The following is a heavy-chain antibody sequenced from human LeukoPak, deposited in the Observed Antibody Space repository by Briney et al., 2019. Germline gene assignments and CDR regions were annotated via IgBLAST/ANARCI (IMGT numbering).Heavy chain of an antibody. D-gene: IGHD3-9*01. Sequence: ASVKVSCKVSGYTLTELSMHWVRQAPGKGLEWMGGFDPEDGETIYAQKFQGRVTMTEDTSTDTAYMELSSLRSEDTAVYYCATYWKDIMTGYYMNWFDPWGQGTLVTVSS. J-gene: IGHJ5*02. CDR3: ATYWKDIMTGYYMNWFDP. V-gene: IGHV1-24*01. CDR2: FDPEDGET. CDR1: GYTLTELS.